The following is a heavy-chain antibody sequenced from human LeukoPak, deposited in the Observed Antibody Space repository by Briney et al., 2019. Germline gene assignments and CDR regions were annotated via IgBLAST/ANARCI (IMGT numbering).Heavy chain of an antibody. CDR3: VNGQTYYHYYVDV. Sequence: SETLSLTCAVYGGSFSGYYWSWIRQPPGKGLEWIGEINHSGSTNYNPSLKSRVTISVDTSKNQFFLKVASVTASDTAVYYCVNGQTYYHYYVDVWGQGTLVTVSS. D-gene: IGHD3-10*01. V-gene: IGHV4-34*06. J-gene: IGHJ4*02. CDR2: INHSGST. CDR1: GGSFSGYY.